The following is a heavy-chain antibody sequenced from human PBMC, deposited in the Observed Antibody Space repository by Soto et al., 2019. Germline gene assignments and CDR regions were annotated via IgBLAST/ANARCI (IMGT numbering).Heavy chain of an antibody. J-gene: IGHJ5*02. CDR3: AREVAWGIAARQNWFDP. CDR1: AGSISNFY. V-gene: IGHV4-59*01. CDR2: ISSSGNT. Sequence: PSETLSLTCTVSAGSISNFYWSWIRQPPGKGLEWIGYISSSGNTNYNPSLKSRVSISVDTSKNQFSLNLTSVTAADTGVYYCAREVAWGIAARQNWFDPWGQGTLVTVSS. D-gene: IGHD6-6*01.